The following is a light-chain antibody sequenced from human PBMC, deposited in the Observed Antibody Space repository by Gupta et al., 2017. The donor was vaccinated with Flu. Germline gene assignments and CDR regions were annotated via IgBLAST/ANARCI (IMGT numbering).Light chain of an antibody. V-gene: IGKV6-21*01. CDR1: QNIGGA. J-gene: IGKJ1*01. CDR3: QQSSDLPWT. Sequence: EIVLTQFPDFQSVTPKEKVTNTCRASQNIGGALHWYQQKPDQSQKLLIKDASQSFSGVPSRFRCSGSGTDVTLTINSLEAEDAATYYCQQSSDLPWTFGQGTKVEIK. CDR2: DAS.